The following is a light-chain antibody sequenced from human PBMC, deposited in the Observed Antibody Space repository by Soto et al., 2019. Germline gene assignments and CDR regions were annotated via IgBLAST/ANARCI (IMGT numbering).Light chain of an antibody. CDR1: QSISATY. CDR2: ATS. J-gene: IGKJ1*01. CDR3: QQYASLPRT. Sequence: EIVLTQSPGTLSLFPGERATFSCRTSQSISATYLAWYQQKPGQAPRLLIYATSSRSTGIPDRFSGSGSRTDFTLTISRLEPDESAVYYCQQYASLPRTFGQGTKVEI. V-gene: IGKV3-20*01.